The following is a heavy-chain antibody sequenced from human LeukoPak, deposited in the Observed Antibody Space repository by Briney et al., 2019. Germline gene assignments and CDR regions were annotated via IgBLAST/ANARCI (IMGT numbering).Heavy chain of an antibody. CDR2: ISYDGSNK. J-gene: IGHJ4*02. CDR1: GFTFSSYG. D-gene: IGHD2-2*01. CDR3: AKSYCSSTRCPKEKIDY. Sequence: GGSLRLSCAASGFTFSSYGMHWVRQAPGKGLEWVAVISYDGSNKYYADSVKGRFTISRDNSKNTLYLQMNSLRAEDTDVYYCAKSYCSSTRCPKEKIDYWGQGTLVTVSS. V-gene: IGHV3-30*18.